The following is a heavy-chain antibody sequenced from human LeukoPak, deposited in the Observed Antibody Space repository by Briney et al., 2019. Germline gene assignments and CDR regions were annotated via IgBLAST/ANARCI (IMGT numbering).Heavy chain of an antibody. CDR2: IKQDGSEK. D-gene: IGHD2-2*01. Sequence: PGGSLRLSCAASGFTFSSYWMSWVRQAPGKGLEWVANIKQDGSEKYYVDSVKGRFTISRDNAKNSLYLQMNSLRAEDTAVYYCAKVLGVYCSSTSCYRRLDYWGQGTLVTVSS. CDR3: AKVLGVYCSSTSCYRRLDY. CDR1: GFTFSSYW. V-gene: IGHV3-7*01. J-gene: IGHJ4*02.